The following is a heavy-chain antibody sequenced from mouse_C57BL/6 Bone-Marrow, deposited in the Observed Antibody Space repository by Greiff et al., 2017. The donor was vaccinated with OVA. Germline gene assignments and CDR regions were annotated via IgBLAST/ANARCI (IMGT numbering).Heavy chain of an antibody. D-gene: IGHD2-3*01. CDR2: INPSTGGT. V-gene: IGHV1-42*01. CDR3: ARVDGYYVFDAMDY. Sequence: EVKLQESGPELVKPGASVKISCKASGYSFTGYYMNWVKQSPEKSLEWIGEINPSTGGTTYNQKFKAKATLTVDKSSSTAYMQLKSLTSEDSAVYYCARVDGYYVFDAMDYWGQGTSVTVSS. J-gene: IGHJ4*01. CDR1: GYSFTGYY.